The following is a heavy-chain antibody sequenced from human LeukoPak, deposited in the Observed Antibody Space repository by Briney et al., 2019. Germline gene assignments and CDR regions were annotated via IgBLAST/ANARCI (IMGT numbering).Heavy chain of an antibody. CDR3: AKAPMEDSWYIHFDY. J-gene: IGHJ4*02. CDR2: ITNSGDNT. CDR1: GFTFSSYA. V-gene: IGHV3-23*01. Sequence: PGGSLRLSCAASGFTFSSYAMSWVRQAPGKGLEWVSAITNSGDNTYYADPVKGRFTISRDNSKNTLYLQINSLRAEDTAIYYCAKAPMEDSWYIHFDYWGQGTLVTVSS. D-gene: IGHD6-13*01.